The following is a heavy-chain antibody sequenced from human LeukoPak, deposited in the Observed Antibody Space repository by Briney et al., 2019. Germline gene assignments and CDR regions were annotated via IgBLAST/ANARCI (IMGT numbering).Heavy chain of an antibody. CDR1: GFTFSNAW. Sequence: GGSLRLSCAASGFTFSNAWMSWVRQAPGKGLEWVGRIKSKTDGGTTDYAAPVKGRFTISRDNSKNTLYLQMNSLRAEDTAVYYCAKDGGGAVVVAATRAFDIWGQGTMVTVSS. J-gene: IGHJ3*02. D-gene: IGHD2-15*01. CDR3: AKDGGGAVVVAATRAFDI. CDR2: IKSKTDGGTT. V-gene: IGHV3-15*01.